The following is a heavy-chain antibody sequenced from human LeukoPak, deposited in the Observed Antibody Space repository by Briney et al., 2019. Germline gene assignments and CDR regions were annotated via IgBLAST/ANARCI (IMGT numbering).Heavy chain of an antibody. J-gene: IGHJ6*02. CDR3: ARGVLIVGATWGYGMDV. Sequence: PSETLSLTCAVYGGSFSGYYWSWIRQPPGKGLEWIGEINHSGSTNYNPSLKSRVTISVDTSKNQFSLQLSSVTAADTAVYYCARGVLIVGATWGYGMDVWGQGTTVTVSS. V-gene: IGHV4-34*01. D-gene: IGHD1-26*01. CDR2: INHSGST. CDR1: GGSFSGYY.